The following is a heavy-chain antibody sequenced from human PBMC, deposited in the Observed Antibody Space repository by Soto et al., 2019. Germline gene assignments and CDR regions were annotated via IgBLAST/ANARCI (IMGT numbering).Heavy chain of an antibody. Sequence: ASVKVSCKASGGTFSSYAISWVRQAPGQGLEWMGGIIPIFGTANYAQKFQGRVTITADKSTSTAYMELSSLRSEDTAVYYCARVLQRKLAEGIFQYYGMDVWGQGTTVTVSS. CDR3: ARVLQRKLAEGIFQYYGMDV. CDR1: GGTFSSYA. V-gene: IGHV1-69*06. D-gene: IGHD2-21*01. J-gene: IGHJ6*02. CDR2: IIPIFGTA.